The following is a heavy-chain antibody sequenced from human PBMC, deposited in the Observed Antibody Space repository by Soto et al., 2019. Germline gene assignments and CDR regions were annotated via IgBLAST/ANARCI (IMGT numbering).Heavy chain of an antibody. CDR1: GGSISSYY. J-gene: IGHJ5*02. Sequence: QVQLQESGPGLVKPSETLSLTCTVSGGSISSYYWSWIRQPAGKGLEWIGRIYTSGSTNYNPSLKSRVTMSVDTSKNQFSLKLSSVTAADTAVYYCARDAPYGYDFWSGYSPQGFDPWGQGTLVTVSS. V-gene: IGHV4-4*07. CDR3: ARDAPYGYDFWSGYSPQGFDP. CDR2: IYTSGST. D-gene: IGHD3-3*01.